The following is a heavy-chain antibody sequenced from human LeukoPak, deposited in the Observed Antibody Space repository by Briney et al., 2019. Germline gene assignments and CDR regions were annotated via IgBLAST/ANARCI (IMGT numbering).Heavy chain of an antibody. CDR3: ARDMVRGVFGY. CDR2: ISSSSSYI. Sequence: GGSLRFSCAASGFTFSSYSMNWVRQAPGKGLEWVSSISSSSSYIYYADSVKGRFTISRGNAKNSLYLQMNSLRAEDTAVYYCARDMVRGVFGYWGQGTLVTVSS. J-gene: IGHJ4*02. CDR1: GFTFSSYS. D-gene: IGHD3-10*01. V-gene: IGHV3-21*01.